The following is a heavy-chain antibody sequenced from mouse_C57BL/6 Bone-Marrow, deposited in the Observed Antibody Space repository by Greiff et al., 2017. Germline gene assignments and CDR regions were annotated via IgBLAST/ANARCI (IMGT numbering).Heavy chain of an antibody. J-gene: IGHJ3*01. CDR1: GYAFTNYL. V-gene: IGHV1-54*01. CDR3: ARRDSNYPAWFAY. Sequence: VKLQESGAELVRPGTSVKVSCKASGYAFTNYLIEWVKQRPGQGLEWIGVINPGSGGTNYNEKFKGKATLTADKSSSTAYMQLSSLTSEDSAVYFCARRDSNYPAWFAYWGQGTLVTVSA. D-gene: IGHD2-5*01. CDR2: INPGSGGT.